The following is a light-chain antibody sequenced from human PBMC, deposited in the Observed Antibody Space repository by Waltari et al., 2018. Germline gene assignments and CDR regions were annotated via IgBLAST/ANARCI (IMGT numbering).Light chain of an antibody. V-gene: IGLV2-8*01. CDR3: TSYAGSNNIL. CDR1: TSDVAGHTY. CDR2: EVN. J-gene: IGLJ2*01. Sequence: QSALTQPPSASGSPGQSVPISCAGTTSDVAGHTYVSWYHQHPGKAPKRMIYEVNKRPSGVPDRFSGSKSGNTASLTVSGLQAEDEASYYCTSYAGSNNILFGGGTKLTVL.